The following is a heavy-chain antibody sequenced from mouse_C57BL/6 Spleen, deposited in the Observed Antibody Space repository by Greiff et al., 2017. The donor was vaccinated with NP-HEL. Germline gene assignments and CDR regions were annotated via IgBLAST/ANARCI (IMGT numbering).Heavy chain of an antibody. D-gene: IGHD1-1*01. J-gene: IGHJ3*01. Sequence: QVHVKQSGAELVKPGASVKISCKASGYAFRSYWMNWVKQRPGKGLEWIGQIYPGDGDTNYNGKFKGKATLTADKSSSTAYMQLSSLTSEDSAVYFCARNYGSSYFAYWGQGTLVTVSA. V-gene: IGHV1-80*01. CDR1: GYAFRSYW. CDR3: ARNYGSSYFAY. CDR2: IYPGDGDT.